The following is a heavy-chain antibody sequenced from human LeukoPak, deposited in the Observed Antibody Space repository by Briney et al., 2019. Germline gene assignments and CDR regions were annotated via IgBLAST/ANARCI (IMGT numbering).Heavy chain of an antibody. V-gene: IGHV3-13*01. CDR2: SGFTGDT. J-gene: IGHJ4*02. CDR1: GFIFRNYD. D-gene: IGHD2-8*02. CDR3: ARVNCTGRNCFFDY. Sequence: GGSLRLSCAASGFIFRNYDIYWVRQVTGKGLEWVSISGFTGDTNYAASVKGRFTVYRENAKNSLFLQMDSLRVGDTAIYYCARVNCTGRNCFFDYWGQGTLVTVSS.